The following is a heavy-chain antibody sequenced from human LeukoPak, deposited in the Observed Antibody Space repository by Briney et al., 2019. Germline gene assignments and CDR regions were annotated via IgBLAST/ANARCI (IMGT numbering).Heavy chain of an antibody. J-gene: IGHJ5*02. V-gene: IGHV4-4*07. CDR2: IYTSGST. Sequence: PSETLSLTCTVSGGSISSYYWSWIRQPAGKGLEWIGRIYTSGSTNYNLSLKSRVTMTVDTSKNQFSQKLSSVTAADTAVYYCARDSQYYDFWSGYSFWFDPWGQGTLVTVSS. D-gene: IGHD3-3*01. CDR3: ARDSQYYDFWSGYSFWFDP. CDR1: GGSISSYY.